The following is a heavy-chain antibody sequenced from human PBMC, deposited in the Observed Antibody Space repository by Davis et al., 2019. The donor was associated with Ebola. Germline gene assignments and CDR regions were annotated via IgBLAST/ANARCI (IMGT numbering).Heavy chain of an antibody. Sequence: GESLKISCAASGFTFSSYAMSWVRQAPGKGLEWVSAISGSGGSTYYADSVKGRFTISRANSKNTLYLQMNSLRAEDTAVYYCAKEHTRVGAPEFDYWGQGTLVTVSS. CDR1: GFTFSSYA. D-gene: IGHD1-26*01. CDR3: AKEHTRVGAPEFDY. V-gene: IGHV3-23*01. J-gene: IGHJ4*02. CDR2: ISGSGGST.